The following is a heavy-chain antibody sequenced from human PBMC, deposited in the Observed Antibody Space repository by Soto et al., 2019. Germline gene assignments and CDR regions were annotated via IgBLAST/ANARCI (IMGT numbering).Heavy chain of an antibody. Sequence: GSLRLSCAASGFTVSSNYMSWVRQAPGKGLEWVSVIYSGGSTYYADSVKGRFTISRDNSKNTLYLQMNSLRAEDTAVYYCAREGSGYSYGYGMGYFDYWGQGTLVTVSS. J-gene: IGHJ4*02. CDR3: AREGSGYSYGYGMGYFDY. CDR2: IYSGGST. CDR1: GFTVSSNY. V-gene: IGHV3-66*01. D-gene: IGHD5-18*01.